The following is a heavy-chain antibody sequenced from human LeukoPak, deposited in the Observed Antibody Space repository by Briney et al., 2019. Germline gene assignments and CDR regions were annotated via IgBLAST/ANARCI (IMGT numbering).Heavy chain of an antibody. V-gene: IGHV1-24*01. CDR1: GYTLTALS. Sequence: GASVKVSCRASGYTLTALSMHWVRQAPGKGLEWMGGFDPDTVETIYAQKFQGRVTMTEDTSTDTAYMDLSSLRSEDTAVYYCATVRYYDTPGDSDYFDYWGQGTLVTVSS. CDR3: ATVRYYDTPGDSDYFDY. CDR2: FDPDTVET. D-gene: IGHD3-22*01. J-gene: IGHJ4*02.